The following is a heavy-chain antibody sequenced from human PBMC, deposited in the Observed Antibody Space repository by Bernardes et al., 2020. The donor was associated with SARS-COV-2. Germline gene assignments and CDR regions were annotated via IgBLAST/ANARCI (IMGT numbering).Heavy chain of an antibody. CDR1: GYTFTDYS. D-gene: IGHD5-12*01. V-gene: IGHV1-2*02. Sequence: ASMKVSCKASGYTFTDYSIHWVRQAPGQGFEWMGWINPNSGGTIYAQQFEGRVTMTRDTSINTAYMELSRLRSDDTAVYYCVRDQYNGFDYWGQGTLVTVSS. J-gene: IGHJ4*02. CDR2: INPNSGGT. CDR3: VRDQYNGFDY.